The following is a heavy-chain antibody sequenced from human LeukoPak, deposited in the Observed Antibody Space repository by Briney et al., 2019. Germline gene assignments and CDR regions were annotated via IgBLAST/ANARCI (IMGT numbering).Heavy chain of an antibody. J-gene: IGHJ4*02. D-gene: IGHD1-26*01. CDR1: GYSISSGYY. CDR3: ARLSIVGATLPDFDY. CDR2: IYHSGST. Sequence: SETLSLTCAVSGYSISSGYYWGWIRQPPGKGLEWIGSIYHSGSTYYSPSLKSRVTISVDTSKNQFSLKLSSVTAADTAVYYCARLSIVGATLPDFDYWGQGTLVTVSS. V-gene: IGHV4-38-2*01.